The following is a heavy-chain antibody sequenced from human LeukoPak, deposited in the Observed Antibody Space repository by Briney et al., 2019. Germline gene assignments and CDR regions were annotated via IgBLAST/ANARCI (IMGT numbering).Heavy chain of an antibody. Sequence: ASVKVSCKASGYTFTSYGISWVRQAPGQGLEWMGWISAYNGNTNYAQKLQGRVTMTTDTSTSTAYMELRNLRSDDTAVYYCARVVGLLLSYSGSYSVDPWGQGTLVTVSP. J-gene: IGHJ5*02. D-gene: IGHD1-26*01. CDR1: GYTFTSYG. V-gene: IGHV1-18*01. CDR3: ARVVGLLLSYSGSYSVDP. CDR2: ISAYNGNT.